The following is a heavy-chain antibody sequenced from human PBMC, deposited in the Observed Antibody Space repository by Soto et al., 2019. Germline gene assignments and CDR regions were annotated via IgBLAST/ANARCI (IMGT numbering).Heavy chain of an antibody. J-gene: IGHJ4*02. CDR2: ISTNTGHT. CDR3: ARVSVDVPE. V-gene: IGHV1-18*04. D-gene: IGHD5-12*01. Sequence: QVQLVQSGAEVKKPGASVKVSCKASGYTFTNYGISWVRQAPGQGLEWMGWISTNTGHTDYARNLRGRVTMTTDASTTTAYMDLNRLTSDDTAVYYCARVSVDVPEWGQGTLITVSS. CDR1: GYTFTNYG.